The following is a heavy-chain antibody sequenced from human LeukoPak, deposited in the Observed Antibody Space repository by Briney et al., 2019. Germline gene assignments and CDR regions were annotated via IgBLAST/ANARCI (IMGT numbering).Heavy chain of an antibody. J-gene: IGHJ1*01. Sequence: ASVKVSCKASGYTFTSYGISWVRQAPGQGLEWMGWISAYNGNTNYAQKLQGRVTMTTDTSTSTAYMELRSLRSEDTAVYYCATAVVIPLEYFQHWGQGTLVTVSS. D-gene: IGHD3-22*01. CDR2: ISAYNGNT. CDR1: GYTFTSYG. V-gene: IGHV1-18*01. CDR3: ATAVVIPLEYFQH.